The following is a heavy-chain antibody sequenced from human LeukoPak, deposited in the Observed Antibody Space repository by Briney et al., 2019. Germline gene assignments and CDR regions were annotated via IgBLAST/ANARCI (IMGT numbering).Heavy chain of an antibody. Sequence: PSETLSLTCAVYGGSFSGYYWSWIRQPPGKGLEWIGEINHSGSTNYNPSLKSRVTISVDTSKNQFSLKLSSVTAADTAVYYCARLGGSRRYYYYYMDVWGKGTTVTVSS. CDR3: ARLGGSRRYYYYYMDV. V-gene: IGHV4-34*01. CDR1: GGSFSGYY. J-gene: IGHJ6*03. CDR2: INHSGST. D-gene: IGHD2-15*01.